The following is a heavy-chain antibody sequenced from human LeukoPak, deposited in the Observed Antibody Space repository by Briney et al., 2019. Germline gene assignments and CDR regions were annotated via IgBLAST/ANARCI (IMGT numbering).Heavy chain of an antibody. CDR2: ISAYNGNT. Sequence: ASVKVSCKASGYTFTGYYMHWVRQAPGQGLEWMGWISAYNGNTNYAQKLQGRVTMTTDTSTSIAYMELRSLRSDDTAVYYCARAERYCSSTSCYVSAFDYWGQGTLVTVSS. J-gene: IGHJ4*02. V-gene: IGHV1-18*04. D-gene: IGHD2-2*01. CDR1: GYTFTGYY. CDR3: ARAERYCSSTSCYVSAFDY.